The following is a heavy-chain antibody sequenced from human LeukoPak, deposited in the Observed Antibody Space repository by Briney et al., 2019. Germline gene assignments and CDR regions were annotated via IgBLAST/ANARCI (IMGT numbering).Heavy chain of an antibody. V-gene: IGHV3-48*02. Sequence: GGSLRLSCAAPGFIFSRYSMNWVRQAPGKGLEWVSYISSSSSTIYYADSVKGRFTISRDNAKNSLYLQMNSLRDEDTAVYYCAREDYGGNSFDYWGQGTLVTVSS. CDR2: ISSSSSTI. J-gene: IGHJ4*02. D-gene: IGHD4-23*01. CDR3: AREDYGGNSFDY. CDR1: GFIFSRYS.